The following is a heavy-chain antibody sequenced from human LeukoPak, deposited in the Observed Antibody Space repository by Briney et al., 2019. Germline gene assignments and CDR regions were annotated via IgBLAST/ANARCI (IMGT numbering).Heavy chain of an antibody. CDR1: GYTFTNYD. Sequence: GASVKVSCKASGYTFTNYDINWVRQAPGQGLEWMGWMSPNSGNTGYAQKFQGRVTITRNTSISTAYMELSSLRSEDTAVYYCLGGECFDYCGQGTLVTVSS. CDR3: LGGECFDY. V-gene: IGHV1-8*03. CDR2: MSPNSGNT. D-gene: IGHD3-10*01. J-gene: IGHJ4*02.